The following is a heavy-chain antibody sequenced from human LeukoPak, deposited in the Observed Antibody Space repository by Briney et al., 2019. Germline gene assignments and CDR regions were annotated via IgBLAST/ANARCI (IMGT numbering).Heavy chain of an antibody. V-gene: IGHV3-74*01. J-gene: IGHJ4*02. CDR1: GFTFSSYW. D-gene: IGHD6-19*01. Sequence: GGSLRLSCAASGFTFSSYWMHWVRQAPGKGLVWVSRINSDGSSTSYADSVKGRFTISRDNGKNSLYLQMNSLRVEDTAVYFCARRGYTSGWDYWGQGTLVTVSS. CDR2: INSDGSST. CDR3: ARRGYTSGWDY.